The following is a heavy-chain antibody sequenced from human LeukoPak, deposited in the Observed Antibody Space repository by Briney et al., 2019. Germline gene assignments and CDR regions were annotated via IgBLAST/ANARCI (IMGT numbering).Heavy chain of an antibody. Sequence: SVKVSCKASGGTFSSYAISWVRQAPGQGLEWMGGIIPIFGTANYAQKFQGRVTITADESTSTAYMELSSLRSEDTAVYYCARGVGVVIESDYYYMDVWGKGTTVTVSS. CDR1: GGTFSSYA. V-gene: IGHV1-69*13. CDR3: ARGVGVVIESDYYYMDV. CDR2: IIPIFGTA. J-gene: IGHJ6*03. D-gene: IGHD3-3*01.